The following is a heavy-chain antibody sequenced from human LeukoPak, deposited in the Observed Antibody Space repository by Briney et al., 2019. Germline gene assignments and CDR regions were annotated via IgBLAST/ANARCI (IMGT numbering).Heavy chain of an antibody. CDR3: ARHGGTRITLVEVYYFDY. V-gene: IGHV4-4*07. CDR1: SGSISGYY. Sequence: SETLSLTCTVSSGSISGYYWSWIRQPAGKGLEWIGRIYTSGSTNYNPSLKSRVTMSVDTSKNQFSLKLKSVTAADTAVYYCARHGGTRITLVEVYYFDYWGQGTLVTVSS. CDR2: IYTSGST. J-gene: IGHJ4*02. D-gene: IGHD4-11*01.